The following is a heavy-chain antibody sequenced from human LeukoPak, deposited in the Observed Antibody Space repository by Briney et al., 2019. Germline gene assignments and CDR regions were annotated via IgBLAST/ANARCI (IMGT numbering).Heavy chain of an antibody. V-gene: IGHV3-21*01. CDR2: IGSSSSYI. CDR3: ARDRPSRRPGLVVDF. D-gene: IGHD2-8*02. CDR1: GFTFSSHS. Sequence: GGSLRLSCAASGFTFSSHSMNWVRQAPGKGLEWVSSIGSSSSYIYYADSVKGRFTTSRDNAKNSLYLQMNSLRADDTAVYYCARDRPSRRPGLVVDFWGQGTLVTVSS. J-gene: IGHJ4*02.